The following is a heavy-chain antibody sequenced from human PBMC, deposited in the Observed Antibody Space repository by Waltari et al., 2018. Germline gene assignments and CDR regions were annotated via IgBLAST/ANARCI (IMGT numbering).Heavy chain of an antibody. Sequence: QVQLVQSGAEVKKPGASVKVSCKASGYTFTSYGISWVRQAPGQGLEWMGWISAYNGNTNYAHKLQGRVTMTTDTSTSTAYMELRSLRSDDTAVYYCARAQSFDYYDSSGYFDYWGQGTLVTVSS. CDR3: ARAQSFDYYDSSGYFDY. CDR2: ISAYNGNT. CDR1: GYTFTSYG. V-gene: IGHV1-18*01. J-gene: IGHJ4*02. D-gene: IGHD3-22*01.